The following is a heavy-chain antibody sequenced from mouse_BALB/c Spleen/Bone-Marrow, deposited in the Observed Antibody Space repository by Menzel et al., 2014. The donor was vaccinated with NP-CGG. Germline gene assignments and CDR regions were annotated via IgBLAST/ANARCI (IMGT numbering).Heavy chain of an antibody. CDR1: GYTFTSYT. J-gene: IGHJ3*01. V-gene: IGHV1-4*01. D-gene: IGHD2-1*01. CDR2: INPSSGYT. Sequence: LVESGAELARPGASVKMSCKASGYTFTSYTMHWAKQRPGQGLEWIGYINPSSGYTNYNQKFKDKATLTADKSSSTAYMQLSSLTSEDSAVYYCARSNGNYVLAYWGQGTLVTVSA. CDR3: ARSNGNYVLAY.